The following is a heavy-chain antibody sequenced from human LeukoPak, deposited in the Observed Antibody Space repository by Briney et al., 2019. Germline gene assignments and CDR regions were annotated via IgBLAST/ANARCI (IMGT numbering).Heavy chain of an antibody. V-gene: IGHV1-69*13. D-gene: IGHD4-11*01. CDR1: GGTFSSYA. CDR2: IIPIFGTA. Sequence: GASVKVSCKASGGTFSSYAISWVRQAPGQGLEWMGGIIPIFGTANYAQKFQGRVTITADESTSTAYMELSSLRSEDTAVYYCARINYRPIIKFFDFWGQGTLVTVSS. J-gene: IGHJ4*02. CDR3: ARINYRPIIKFFDF.